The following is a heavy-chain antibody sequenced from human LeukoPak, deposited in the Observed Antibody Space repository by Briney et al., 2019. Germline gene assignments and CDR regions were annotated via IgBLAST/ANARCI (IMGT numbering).Heavy chain of an antibody. CDR1: GFTFSSYW. J-gene: IGHJ4*02. CDR3: ARGGLLWFGELDY. Sequence: GGSLRLSCAVSGFTFSSYWMSWVRQAPGKGLEWVANIKQDGSEKYYVDSVKGRFIISRDNAKNSLYLQMNSLRAEDTAVYYCARGGLLWFGELDYWGQGTLVTVSS. D-gene: IGHD3-10*01. CDR2: IKQDGSEK. V-gene: IGHV3-7*01.